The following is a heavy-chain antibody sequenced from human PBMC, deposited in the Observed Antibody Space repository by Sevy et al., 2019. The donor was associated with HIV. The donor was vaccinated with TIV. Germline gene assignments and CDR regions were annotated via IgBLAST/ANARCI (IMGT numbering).Heavy chain of an antibody. J-gene: IGHJ4*02. D-gene: IGHD6-13*01. CDR1: GYTSANYG. V-gene: IGHV1-18*04. CDR3: ATYRTDNSGWFHFDH. CDR2: LSVYNDNT. Sequence: ASVKVSCKASGYTSANYGISWVRQAPGQGLEWMGWLSVYNDNTKYAQKVQGRITMTTDTSTSTGYMDLRSLRSDDSAVYYCATYRTDNSGWFHFDHWGQGTLVTVSS.